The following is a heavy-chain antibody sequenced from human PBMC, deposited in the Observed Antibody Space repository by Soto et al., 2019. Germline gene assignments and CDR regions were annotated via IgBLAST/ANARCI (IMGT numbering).Heavy chain of an antibody. J-gene: IGHJ3*01. CDR1: GYTFTTYW. CDR2: VSSGDSNT. Sequence: GESLKISCKGSGYTFTTYWIGWVRQMPGTGLEWMGIVSSGDSNTRYSPSFQGQVTISADKSINTAYLQWSSLKASDTAMYYCARGGYGDNSADAFYFWGPGTMVTVSS. D-gene: IGHD5-18*01. V-gene: IGHV5-51*01. CDR3: ARGGYGDNSADAFYF.